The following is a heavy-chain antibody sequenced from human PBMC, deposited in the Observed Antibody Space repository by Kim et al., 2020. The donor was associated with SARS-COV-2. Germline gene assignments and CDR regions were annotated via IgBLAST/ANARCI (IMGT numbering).Heavy chain of an antibody. J-gene: IGHJ6*03. CDR3: TTALWFGGYYYYMDV. Sequence: APVKCRFTISRDDSKNTLYLQMNSLKTEDTAVYYCTTALWFGGYYYYMDVWGKGTTVTVSS. V-gene: IGHV3-15*01. D-gene: IGHD3-10*01.